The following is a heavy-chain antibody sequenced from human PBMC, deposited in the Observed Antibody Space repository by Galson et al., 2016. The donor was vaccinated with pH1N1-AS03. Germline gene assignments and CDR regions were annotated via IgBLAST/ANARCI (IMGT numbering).Heavy chain of an antibody. CDR3: ARQVRDGYNDYFDY. CDR2: IYPGDSDT. V-gene: IGHV5-51*01. D-gene: IGHD5-24*01. J-gene: IGHJ4*02. Sequence: QSGAEVKKPGESLKISCKTSGYIFTSYWVAWVRHMPGKGLEWMGIIYPGDSDTRYSPSFQGQVTISAARSINTAYLQWSSLMASDTAIYYCARQVRDGYNDYFDYWGQGILVTVSS. CDR1: GYIFTSYW.